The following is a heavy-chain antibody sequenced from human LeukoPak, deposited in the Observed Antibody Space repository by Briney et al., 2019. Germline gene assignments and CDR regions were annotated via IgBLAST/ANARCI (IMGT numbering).Heavy chain of an antibody. CDR3: AKGKSSGWYDNWFDP. D-gene: IGHD6-19*01. CDR2: LSGSGGRT. Sequence: GGSLRLSCAASGFTFSSYVMSWVRQAPGKGLERVSALSGSGGRTYYADSVKGRFTISRDNSKNTLYLQMNSLRAEDTAVYYCAKGKSSGWYDNWFDPWGQGTLVTVSS. J-gene: IGHJ5*02. V-gene: IGHV3-23*01. CDR1: GFTFSSYV.